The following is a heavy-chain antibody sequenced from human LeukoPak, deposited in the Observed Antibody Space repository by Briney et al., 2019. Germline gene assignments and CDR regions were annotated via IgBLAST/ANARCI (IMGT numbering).Heavy chain of an antibody. Sequence: GGSLRLSCAASGFTVSSHYMSWVRQAPGKGLEWVSLIYSGGSTYNADSVKDRFTISRDNAKNSLFLQMNGLRAEDTAVYYCARVPSGSYSNAAFDIWGQGTMVTVSS. V-gene: IGHV3-66*01. CDR1: GFTVSSHY. CDR2: IYSGGST. D-gene: IGHD3-10*01. CDR3: ARVPSGSYSNAAFDI. J-gene: IGHJ3*02.